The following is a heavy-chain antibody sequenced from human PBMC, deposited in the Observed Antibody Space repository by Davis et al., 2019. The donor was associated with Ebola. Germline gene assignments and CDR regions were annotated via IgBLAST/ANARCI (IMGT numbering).Heavy chain of an antibody. J-gene: IGHJ4*02. CDR1: GFPTRRHY. CDR3: AEGGGSV. CDR2: NHYSGGA. D-gene: IGHD1-26*01. V-gene: IGHV4-59*11. Sequence: PGGSLRPSCTTPGFPTRRHYCSWTLQPPVTGQECIGSNHYSGGATYNPSLKSRVTISVDTSKNQFSLKLNSLSAADTAEYYCAEGGGSVWGQGNLVTVSS.